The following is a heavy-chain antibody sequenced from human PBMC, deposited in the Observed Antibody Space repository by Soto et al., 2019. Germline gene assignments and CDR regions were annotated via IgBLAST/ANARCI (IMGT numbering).Heavy chain of an antibody. CDR3: ARGDREDIAVVVGARPGEYGVDV. J-gene: IGHJ6*02. D-gene: IGHD2-15*01. Sequence: ESGGGVVQPGRSLRLSCAASGFTFSSYAMHWVRQAPGKGLECVAVISYDGSNKFCRDSVKGRFTISRDNSKNTLYLQINSLRYEDTAVYYCARGDREDIAVVVGARPGEYGVDVWGQGTTVTVSS. CDR2: ISYDGSNK. CDR1: GFTFSSYA. V-gene: IGHV3-30-3*01.